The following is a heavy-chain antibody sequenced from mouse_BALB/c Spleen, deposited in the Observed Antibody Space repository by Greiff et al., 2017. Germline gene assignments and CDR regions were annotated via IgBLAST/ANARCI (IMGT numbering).Heavy chain of an antibody. CDR2: ISYSGST. V-gene: IGHV3-2*02. CDR3: ARRGYDPYYAMDY. CDR1: GYSITSDYA. D-gene: IGHD2-3*01. Sequence: EVQLQESGPGLVKPSQSLSLTCTVTGYSITSDYAWNWIRQFPGNKLEWMGYISYSGSTSYNPSLKSRISITRDTSKNQFFLQLNSVTTEDTATYYCARRGYDPYYAMDYWGQGTSVTVSS. J-gene: IGHJ4*01.